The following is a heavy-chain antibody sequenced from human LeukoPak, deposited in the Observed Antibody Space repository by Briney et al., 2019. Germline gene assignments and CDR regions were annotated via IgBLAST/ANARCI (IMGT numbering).Heavy chain of an antibody. D-gene: IGHD3-22*01. CDR1: GGSISSSSYY. Sequence: PSETLSLTCTVSGGSISSSSYYWGWIRQPPGKGLEWIGSIYYSGSTYYNPSLKSRVTISVDTSKNQFSLKLSSVTAADTAVYYCARETYYYDSSGYSLDYYYYYMDVWGKGTTVTISS. CDR3: ARETYYYDSSGYSLDYYYYYMDV. J-gene: IGHJ6*03. CDR2: IYYSGST. V-gene: IGHV4-39*07.